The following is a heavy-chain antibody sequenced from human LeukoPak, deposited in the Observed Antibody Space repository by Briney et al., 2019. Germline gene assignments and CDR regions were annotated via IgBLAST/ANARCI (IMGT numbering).Heavy chain of an antibody. J-gene: IGHJ4*02. CDR2: MNPNSGNT. Sequence: ASVKVSCKASGYTFTSYDINWVRQATGQGLEWMGWMNPNSGNTGYAQKFQGRVTMTRNTSISTAYMELGSLRSEDTAVYYCARGPVDTAMVVDYWGQGTLVTVSS. D-gene: IGHD5-18*01. CDR1: GYTFTSYD. V-gene: IGHV1-8*01. CDR3: ARGPVDTAMVVDY.